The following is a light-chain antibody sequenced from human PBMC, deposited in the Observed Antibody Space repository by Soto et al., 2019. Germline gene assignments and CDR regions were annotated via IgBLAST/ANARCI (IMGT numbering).Light chain of an antibody. J-gene: IGKJ4*01. CDR3: QQDGSSPLT. Sequence: EIVLTQSPGTLSLSPGERATLSCRASQTVSNSYLVWYQQNPGQAPRLLIYGASNRATAIPDRFSGSGSGTDFTLTISRLEPEDFAVYYCQQDGSSPLTFGGGTKVEIK. CDR1: QTVSNSY. CDR2: GAS. V-gene: IGKV3-20*01.